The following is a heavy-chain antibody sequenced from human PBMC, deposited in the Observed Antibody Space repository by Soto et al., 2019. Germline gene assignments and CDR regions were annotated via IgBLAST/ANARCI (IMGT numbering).Heavy chain of an antibody. CDR3: ARDTAMVTNPLDYYYGMDV. CDR1: GGSISSYY. J-gene: IGHJ6*02. D-gene: IGHD5-18*01. V-gene: IGHV4-59*01. Sequence: NPSETLSLTCTVSGGSISSYYWSWIRQPPGKGLEWIGYIYYSGSTNYNPSLKSRVTISVDTSKNQFSLKLSSVTAADTAVYYCARDTAMVTNPLDYYYGMDVWGQGTTVTVSS. CDR2: IYYSGST.